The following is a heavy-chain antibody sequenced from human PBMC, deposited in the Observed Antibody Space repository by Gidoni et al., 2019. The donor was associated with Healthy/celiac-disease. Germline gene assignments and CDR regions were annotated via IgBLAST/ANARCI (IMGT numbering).Heavy chain of an antibody. Sequence: QVQLVESGGGVVQPGRSLRLSCAAYGFTFSSYGMHWVRQAPGKGLECVAVISYDGSNKYYADSVKGRFTISRDNSKNTLYLQMNSLRAEDTAVYYCATTTVTRAFDIWGQGTMVTVSS. J-gene: IGHJ3*02. V-gene: IGHV3-30*03. CDR3: ATTTVTRAFDI. D-gene: IGHD4-4*01. CDR1: GFTFSSYG. CDR2: ISYDGSNK.